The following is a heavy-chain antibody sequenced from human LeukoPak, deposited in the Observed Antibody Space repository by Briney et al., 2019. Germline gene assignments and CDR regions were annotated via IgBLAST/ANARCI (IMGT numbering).Heavy chain of an antibody. J-gene: IGHJ6*03. D-gene: IGHD3-22*01. CDR3: AKGPMIFYYMDV. V-gene: IGHV3-9*01. CDR2: ISWNSGSI. Sequence: GGSLRLSCAASGFTFDDYAMHWVRQAPGKGLEWVSGISWNSGSIGYADSVKGRFTISRDNAKNSLYLQMNSLRAEDTALYYCAKGPMIFYYMDVWGKGTTVTISS. CDR1: GFTFDDYA.